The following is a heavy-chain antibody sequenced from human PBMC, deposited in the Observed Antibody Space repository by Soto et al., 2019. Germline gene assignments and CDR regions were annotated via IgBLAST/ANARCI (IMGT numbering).Heavy chain of an antibody. Sequence: EVQLVESGGGLVQPGGSLRLSCAASGFTFSDHYMDWVRQAPGKGLEWVGRSRNKANSYSTEYAASVKGRFTISRDQSKNSLYPQMNSLKTEHTSVYYCARFSGSYTRGLDHWGQGTLVTVSS. CDR2: SRNKANSYST. V-gene: IGHV3-72*01. CDR1: GFTFSDHY. CDR3: ARFSGSYTRGLDH. D-gene: IGHD1-26*01. J-gene: IGHJ4*02.